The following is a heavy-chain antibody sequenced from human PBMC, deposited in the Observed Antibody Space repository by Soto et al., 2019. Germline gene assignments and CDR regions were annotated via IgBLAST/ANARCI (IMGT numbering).Heavy chain of an antibody. CDR3: ARPLVPAAINNAFDI. CDR2: IYYGGST. CDR1: GGSISSSSYY. V-gene: IGHV4-39*01. D-gene: IGHD2-2*02. J-gene: IGHJ3*02. Sequence: KPSETLSLTCTVSGGSISSSSYYWGWIRQPPGKGLEWIGSIYYGGSTYYNPSLKSRVTISVDTSKNQFSLKLSSVTAADTAVYYCARPLVPAAINNAFDIWGQGTMVTVSS.